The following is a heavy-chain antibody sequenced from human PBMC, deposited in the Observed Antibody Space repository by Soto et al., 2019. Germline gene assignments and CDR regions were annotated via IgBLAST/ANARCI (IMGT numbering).Heavy chain of an antibody. CDR3: ASSYSGYLDN. D-gene: IGHD3-22*01. Sequence: PSETLSLTCSVSGDSMSSGAYYWNWIRQHPGKGLEWIAYIYYSGNTYYNPSLRSRINISVDTSKSQFPLKLTSVTDADTAVYYCASSYSGYLDNWGQGTLVTVSS. CDR1: GDSMSSGAYY. V-gene: IGHV4-31*03. J-gene: IGHJ4*02. CDR2: IYYSGNT.